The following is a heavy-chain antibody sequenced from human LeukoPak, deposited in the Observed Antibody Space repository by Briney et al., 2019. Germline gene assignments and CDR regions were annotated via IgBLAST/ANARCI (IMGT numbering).Heavy chain of an antibody. V-gene: IGHV3-23*01. D-gene: IGHD3-3*01. CDR1: GFTFRNYA. CDR2: FSDSNGRT. J-gene: IGHJ6*03. CDR3: AKGHTTIFGVVIRNHYYMDV. Sequence: GGALRLSCAASGFTFRNYAMSWGRQAPGKGLEWGSSFSDSNGRTYYADSVKGGFTVSRDNSKTTLYLQMNSLRAEDTAVYYCAKGHTTIFGVVIRNHYYMDVWGKGPTVTVSS.